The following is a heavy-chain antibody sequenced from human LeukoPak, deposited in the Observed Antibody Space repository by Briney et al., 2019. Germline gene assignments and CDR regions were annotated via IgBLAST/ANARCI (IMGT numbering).Heavy chain of an antibody. Sequence: PSETLSLTCTVSGGSISSYYWSWIRQPPGKGLEWIGYIYYSGSTNYNPSLKSRVTISVDTSKNQFSLKLSSVTAADTAVYYCATRIAARPRDAFDIWGQGTMVTISS. CDR1: GGSISSYY. D-gene: IGHD6-6*01. CDR2: IYYSGST. V-gene: IGHV4-59*01. J-gene: IGHJ3*02. CDR3: ATRIAARPRDAFDI.